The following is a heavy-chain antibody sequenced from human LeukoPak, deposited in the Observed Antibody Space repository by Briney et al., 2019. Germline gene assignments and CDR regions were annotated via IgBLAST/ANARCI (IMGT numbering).Heavy chain of an antibody. D-gene: IGHD2-15*01. CDR2: IYHSGST. CDR3: SRVRTRCCSGGSCRPFDY. CDR1: GGSISSSSYY. J-gene: IGHJ4*02. V-gene: IGHV4-39*07. Sequence: PSETLSLTCTVSGGSISSSSYYWGWLRQPPGKGLEWIGSIYHSGSTYYNPSLKSRVTISVDTSKNQFSLKLSSVTAADTAVYYCSRVRTRCCSGGSCRPFDYWGQGTLVTVSA.